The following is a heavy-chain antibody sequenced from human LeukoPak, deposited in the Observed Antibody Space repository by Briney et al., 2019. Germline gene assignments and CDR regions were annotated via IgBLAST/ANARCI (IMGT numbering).Heavy chain of an antibody. CDR3: ARDRAGYLYRRHGFDY. D-gene: IGHD3-9*01. CDR2: INSDGSST. CDR1: GFTFSGYW. J-gene: IGHJ4*02. Sequence: GGSLRLSCAASGFTFSGYWMHWVRQAPGKGLVWVSRINSDGSSTSYADSVKGRFTISRDNAKNTLYLQMNSLRAEDTAVYYCARDRAGYLYRRHGFDYWGQGTLVTVSS. V-gene: IGHV3-74*01.